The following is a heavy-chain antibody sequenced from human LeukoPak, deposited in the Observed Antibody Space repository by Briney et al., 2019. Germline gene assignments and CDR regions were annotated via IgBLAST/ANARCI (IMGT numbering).Heavy chain of an antibody. Sequence: GGSLRLSCAASGFTFSSYAMSWVRQAPGKRLEWVSTFSGGIDTTYQADSVKDRFTISRDNSKNTLFLQMNSLRAEDTAIYYCAKADLATCRGATCYYFDSWGQGTLVSVSP. V-gene: IGHV3-23*01. CDR2: FSGGIDTT. CDR1: GFTFSSYA. D-gene: IGHD2-2*01. CDR3: AKADLATCRGATCYYFDS. J-gene: IGHJ5*01.